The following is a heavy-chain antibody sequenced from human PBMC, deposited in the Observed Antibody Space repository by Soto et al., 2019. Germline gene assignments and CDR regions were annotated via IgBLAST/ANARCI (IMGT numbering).Heavy chain of an antibody. J-gene: IGHJ4*02. CDR3: AHIDNNHGYYDYVVC. CDR1: GFSLSSSGVG. Sequence: SGHTLVNPTQTLTLTCTFSGFSLSSSGVGVGWIRQPPGEALEWLALIYWNDDKRYSPSLRSRLTITKDTSKNQVVLTMTNVDPEDTGTYYFAHIDNNHGYYDYVVCWRQGCVVTVPS. D-gene: IGHD3-3*01. CDR2: IYWNDDK. V-gene: IGHV2-5*01.